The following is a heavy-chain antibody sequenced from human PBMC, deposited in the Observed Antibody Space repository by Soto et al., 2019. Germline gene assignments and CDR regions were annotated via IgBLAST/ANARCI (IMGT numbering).Heavy chain of an antibody. D-gene: IGHD6-19*01. CDR1: GGTFSSYA. CDR2: IIPIFGTA. CDR3: ARESSSGWYRLPWFDP. J-gene: IGHJ5*02. V-gene: IGHV1-69*13. Sequence: SVKVSCKASGGTFSSYAISWVRQAPGQGLEWMGGIIPIFGTANYAQKFQGRVTITADESTSTAYMELSSLRSEDTAVYYCARESSSGWYRLPWFDPWGQGTLVTVSS.